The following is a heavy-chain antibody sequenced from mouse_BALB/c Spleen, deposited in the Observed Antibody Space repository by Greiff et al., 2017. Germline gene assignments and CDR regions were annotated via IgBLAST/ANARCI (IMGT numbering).Heavy chain of an antibody. CDR2: INPYYGST. Sequence: EVQLQQTGPELVKPGASVKISCKASGYSFTDYIMLWVKQSHGKSLEWIGNINPYYGSTSYNLKFKGKATLTVDKSSSTAYMQLNSLTSEDSAVYYCARYRGDYDVAWFAYWGQGTLVTVSA. J-gene: IGHJ3*01. V-gene: IGHV1-39*01. D-gene: IGHD2-4*01. CDR1: GYSFTDYI. CDR3: ARYRGDYDVAWFAY.